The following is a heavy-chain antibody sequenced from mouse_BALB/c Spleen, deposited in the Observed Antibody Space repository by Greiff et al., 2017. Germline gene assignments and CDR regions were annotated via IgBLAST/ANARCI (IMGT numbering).Heavy chain of an antibody. CDR2: ISSGSSTI. CDR3: ARDGDYGSSEGFAY. Sequence: EVQLVESGGGLVQPGGSRKLSCAASGFTFSSFGMHWVRQAPEKGLEWVAYISSGSSTIYYADTVKGRFTISRDNPKNTLFLQMTSLRSEDTAMYYCARDGDYGSSEGFAYWGQGTLGTVSA. D-gene: IGHD1-1*01. V-gene: IGHV5-17*02. J-gene: IGHJ3*01. CDR1: GFTFSSFG.